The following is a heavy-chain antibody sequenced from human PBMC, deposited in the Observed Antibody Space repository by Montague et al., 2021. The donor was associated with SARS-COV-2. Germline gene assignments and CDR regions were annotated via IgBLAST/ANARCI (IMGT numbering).Heavy chain of an antibody. V-gene: IGHV3-33*01. CDR2: IWYDGSNK. CDR3: AREDVYGGNSGGMDV. J-gene: IGHJ6*02. D-gene: IGHD4-23*01. CDR1: GFTFSSYG. Sequence: SLRLSCAASGFTFSSYGMHWVRQAPGKGLEWVAVIWYDGSNKYYADSVKGRFTISRDNSKNTLYLQMDSLRAEDTAVYYCAREDVYGGNSGGMDVWGRGTTVTVSS.